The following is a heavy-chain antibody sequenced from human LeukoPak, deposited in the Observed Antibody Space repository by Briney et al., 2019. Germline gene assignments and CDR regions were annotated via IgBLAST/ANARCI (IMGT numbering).Heavy chain of an antibody. CDR3: ARVFRGVIRRESAFDI. Sequence: GRSLRLSCAASGFTFSSYGMHWVRQAPGKGLEWVAVISYDGSNKYYADSVKGRFTISRDNSKNTLYLQMNSLRAEDTAVYYCARVFRGVIRRESAFDIWGQGTMVTVSS. CDR2: ISYDGSNK. D-gene: IGHD3-10*01. V-gene: IGHV3-30*03. J-gene: IGHJ3*02. CDR1: GFTFSSYG.